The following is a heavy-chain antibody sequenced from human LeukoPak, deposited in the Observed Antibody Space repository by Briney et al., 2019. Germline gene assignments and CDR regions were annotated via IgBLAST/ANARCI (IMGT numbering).Heavy chain of an antibody. CDR3: AKDDQRYYGMDV. D-gene: IGHD2-2*01. CDR1: GFTFSSYG. J-gene: IGHJ6*02. V-gene: IGHV3-30*18. CDR2: ISYDGSNK. Sequence: GGSLRLSCAASGFTFSSYGMHWVRQAPGKGLEWVAVISYDGSNKYYADSVKGRFTISRDNSKNTLYLQMNNLRAEDTAVYYCAKDDQRYYGMDVWGQGTTVTVSS.